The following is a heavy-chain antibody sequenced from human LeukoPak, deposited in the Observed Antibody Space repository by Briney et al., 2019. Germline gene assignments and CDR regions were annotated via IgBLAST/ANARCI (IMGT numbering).Heavy chain of an antibody. CDR3: ARAPTDIYCSGGSCQLFDY. CDR2: IYHSGST. V-gene: IGHV4-4*02. CDR1: GGSLSSSNW. J-gene: IGHJ4*02. Sequence: SETLSLTCAVPGGSLSSSNWWSWVRQPPGKGLEWIGEIYHSGSTNYNPSLKSRVTISVDKSKNQFSLKLSSVTAADTAVYYCARAPTDIYCSGGSCQLFDYWGQGTLVTVSS. D-gene: IGHD2-15*01.